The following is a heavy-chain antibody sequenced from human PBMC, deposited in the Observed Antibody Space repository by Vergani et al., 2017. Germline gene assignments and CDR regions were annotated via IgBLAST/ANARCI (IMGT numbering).Heavy chain of an antibody. V-gene: IGHV3-48*03. J-gene: IGHJ6*02. Sequence: EVQLVESGGGLVQPGGSLRLSCAASGFTFSSYEMNWVRQAPGKGLEWVSYISSSGSTIYYTGSVKGRCTISRDNAKHSLYLQMTSLIAEDTAVYYCARDYXGSGNEFSPTYYYYGMDVWGQGSTVTVSS. CDR3: ARDYXGSGNEFSPTYYYYGMDV. D-gene: IGHD3-10*01. CDR1: GFTFSSYE. CDR2: ISSSGSTI.